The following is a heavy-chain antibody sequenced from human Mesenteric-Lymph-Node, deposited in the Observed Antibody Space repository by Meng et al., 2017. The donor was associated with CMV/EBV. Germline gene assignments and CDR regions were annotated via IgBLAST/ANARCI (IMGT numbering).Heavy chain of an antibody. CDR2: IYNSGGT. CDR3: ARGGGNFDFDY. J-gene: IGHJ4*02. D-gene: IGHD4-23*01. Sequence: SETLSLTCSVPGGSISVHYWSWIRQPPGKGLEWLGYIYNSGGTNYNPSLKSRVTISVDRAKNQFSLKLTSGTAADTAVYYCARGGGNFDFDYWSQGTLVTVSS. V-gene: IGHV4-59*11. CDR1: GGSISVHY.